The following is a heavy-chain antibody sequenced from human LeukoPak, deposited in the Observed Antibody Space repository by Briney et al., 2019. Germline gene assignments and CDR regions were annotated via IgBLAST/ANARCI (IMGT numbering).Heavy chain of an antibody. V-gene: IGHV3-21*01. CDR2: ISSSSSYR. CDR1: GFTFSSYS. D-gene: IGHD3-22*01. Sequence: GGSLRLSCAASGFTFSSYSMNWVRQAPGRGLEWVSSISSSSSYRYFADSVKGRFTISRDNAKNSLYLQMNSLRAEDTAVYYCARGKGHYYDSSGYRYWGQGTLVTVSS. CDR3: ARGKGHYYDSSGYRY. J-gene: IGHJ4*02.